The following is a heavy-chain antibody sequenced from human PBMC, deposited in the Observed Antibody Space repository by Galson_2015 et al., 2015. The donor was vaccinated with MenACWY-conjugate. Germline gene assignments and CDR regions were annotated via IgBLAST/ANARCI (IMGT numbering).Heavy chain of an antibody. Sequence: SLRLSCAASGFTFSNYWMTWVRQAPGKGLEWVANIKKQDGSEKYYVDSVKGRFILSRDNAKSSLYLQMNSLRAEDTAVYYCARGPPRYVQYWGQGTLVIVSS. J-gene: IGHJ4*02. CDR3: ARGPPRYVQY. CDR2: IKKQDGSEK. CDR1: GFTFSNYW. D-gene: IGHD1-1*01. V-gene: IGHV3-7*03.